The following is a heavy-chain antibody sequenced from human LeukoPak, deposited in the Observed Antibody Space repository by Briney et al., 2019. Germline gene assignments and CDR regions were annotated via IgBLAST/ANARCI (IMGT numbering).Heavy chain of an antibody. J-gene: IGHJ4*02. V-gene: IGHV4-59*01. CDR3: ARVSGSYFRSRYYFDY. CDR1: GGSISNYY. D-gene: IGHD1-26*01. Sequence: SETLSLTCTVSGGSISNYYGSWIRQPPGKGLEWIGHIYYSGSTNYNPSLKSRVTISVDTSRDQFSLKLSSVTAADTAVYYCARVSGSYFRSRYYFDYWGQGTLVTVSS. CDR2: IYYSGST.